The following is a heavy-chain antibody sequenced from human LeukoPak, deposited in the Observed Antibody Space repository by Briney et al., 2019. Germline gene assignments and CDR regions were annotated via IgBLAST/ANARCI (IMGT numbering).Heavy chain of an antibody. CDR2: INPNSGGT. J-gene: IGHJ5*02. V-gene: IGHV1-2*02. Sequence: ASVKVSCKASGYTFTGYYMHWVRQAPGQGLEWMGWINPNSGGTNYAQKFQGRVTMTRDTSISTAYMELSRLRSDDTAVYYCARAVGRRDGYKPWGQGTLVTVSS. CDR1: GYTFTGYY. D-gene: IGHD5-24*01. CDR3: ARAVGRRDGYKP.